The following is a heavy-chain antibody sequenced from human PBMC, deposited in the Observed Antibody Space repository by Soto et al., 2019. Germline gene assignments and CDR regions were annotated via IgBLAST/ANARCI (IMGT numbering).Heavy chain of an antibody. Sequence: SLRLSCAASGFTFSSYAMHWVRQAPGKGLEWVAVISYDGSNKYYADSVKGRFTISRDNSKNTLYLQMNSLRAEDTAVYYCAREGAQWLAIFDYWGQGTLVTVSS. CDR3: AREGAQWLAIFDY. V-gene: IGHV3-30-3*01. J-gene: IGHJ4*02. CDR2: ISYDGSNK. D-gene: IGHD6-19*01. CDR1: GFTFSSYA.